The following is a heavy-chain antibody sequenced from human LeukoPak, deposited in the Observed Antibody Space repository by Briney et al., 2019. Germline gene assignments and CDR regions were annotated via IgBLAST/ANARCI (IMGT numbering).Heavy chain of an antibody. Sequence: ASETLSLTCTVSGGSISSSSYYWGWIRQPPGKGLEWIGSIYYSGSTYYNPSLKSRVTISVDTSKNQFSLKLSSVTAAVTAVYYCASPSIAVAGQDAFDIWGQGTMVTVSS. CDR3: ASPSIAVAGQDAFDI. CDR1: GGSISSSSYY. V-gene: IGHV4-39*01. D-gene: IGHD6-19*01. J-gene: IGHJ3*02. CDR2: IYYSGST.